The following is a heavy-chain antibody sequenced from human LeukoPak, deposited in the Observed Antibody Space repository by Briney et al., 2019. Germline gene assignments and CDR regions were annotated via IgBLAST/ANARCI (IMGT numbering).Heavy chain of an antibody. Sequence: ASVKVSCKASGYTFTSYGISWVRQAPGQGLEWMGWISAYNGNTNYAQKLQGRVTMTTDTSTSTAYMELRSLRSDDTAVYYCARDSRITIFGVVTAGAFDIWGQGTMVTVSS. CDR1: GYTFTSYG. CDR2: ISAYNGNT. D-gene: IGHD3-3*01. CDR3: ARDSRITIFGVVTAGAFDI. J-gene: IGHJ3*02. V-gene: IGHV1-18*01.